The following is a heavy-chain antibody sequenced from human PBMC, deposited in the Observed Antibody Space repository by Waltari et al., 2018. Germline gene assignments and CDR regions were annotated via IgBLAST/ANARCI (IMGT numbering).Heavy chain of an antibody. J-gene: IGHJ3*01. Sequence: QVQLLESGPGLVRPSVTRSPTCAVYGYSISSGYYRGWIRQPPAIGLEWIANNYHSGRTDYKLSLMMLVSISVVPYKIQSSLKLSYVTAADTAVYYCTRLFGVSVWEVFDLRGQGTMVTVSS. CDR2: NYHSGRT. D-gene: IGHD3-3*01. CDR3: TRLFGVSVWEVFDL. CDR1: GYSISSGYY. V-gene: IGHV4-38-2*01.